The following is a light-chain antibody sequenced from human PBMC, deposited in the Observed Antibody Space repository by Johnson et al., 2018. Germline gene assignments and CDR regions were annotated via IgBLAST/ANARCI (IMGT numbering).Light chain of an antibody. CDR1: SSNIGNNY. CDR3: GTWDSSLSAGNV. Sequence: QSVLTQPPSVSAAPGQKVTISCSGSSSNIGNNYVSWYQQLPGTAPKLLIYENNKRPSGIPDLFSGSKSGTSATLGITGLQTGDEADYYCGTWDSSLSAGNVFGNGPNVTVL. CDR2: ENN. V-gene: IGLV1-51*02. J-gene: IGLJ1*01.